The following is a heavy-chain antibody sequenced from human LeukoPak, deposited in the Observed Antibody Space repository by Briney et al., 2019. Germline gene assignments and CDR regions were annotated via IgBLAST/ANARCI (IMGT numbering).Heavy chain of an antibody. CDR2: ISSSGSTI. D-gene: IGHD3-22*01. Sequence: GGSLRLSCAASGFTFSDYYMSWIRQAPGKGLEWVSYISSSGSTIYYADPVKGRFTISRDNAKNSLYLQMNSLRAEDTAVYYCARYDSSGYYRLTDAFDIWGQGTMVTVSS. V-gene: IGHV3-11*04. J-gene: IGHJ3*02. CDR3: ARYDSSGYYRLTDAFDI. CDR1: GFTFSDYY.